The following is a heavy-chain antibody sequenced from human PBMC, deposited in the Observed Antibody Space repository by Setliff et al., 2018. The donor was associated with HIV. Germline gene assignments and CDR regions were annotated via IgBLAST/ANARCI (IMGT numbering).Heavy chain of an antibody. D-gene: IGHD2-21*01. CDR2: INPNTGGT. CDR3: ARDIWARTGRLVVIEYYFDY. J-gene: IGHJ4*02. Sequence: ASVKVSCKASGYFFTAYYMHWVRQAPGQGLEWMAWINPNTGGTQYAQKFQGRVTVTRDTPISTAYMDLSSLRSDDTAIYYCARDIWARTGRLVVIEYYFDYWGQGSLVTVSS. V-gene: IGHV1-2*02. CDR1: GYFFTAYY.